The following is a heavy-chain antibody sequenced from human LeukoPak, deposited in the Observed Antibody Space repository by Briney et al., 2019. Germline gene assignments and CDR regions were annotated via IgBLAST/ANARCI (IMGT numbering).Heavy chain of an antibody. CDR2: IYSGGST. V-gene: IGHV3-53*04. Sequence: GGSLRLSCAASGFTVSSNYMSWVRQAPGKGLEWVSVIYSGGSTYYVDSVKGRFTISRHNSKNTLYLQMNSLRAEDTAVYYCARATGSTYGSGSYYLFNWGQGTLVAVSS. D-gene: IGHD3-10*01. J-gene: IGHJ4*02. CDR3: ARATGSTYGSGSYYLFN. CDR1: GFTVSSNY.